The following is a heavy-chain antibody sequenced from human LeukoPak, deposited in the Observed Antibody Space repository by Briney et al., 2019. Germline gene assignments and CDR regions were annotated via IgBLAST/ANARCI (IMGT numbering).Heavy chain of an antibody. CDR3: ARGRVSSGWYGDAFDI. V-gene: IGHV4-34*01. CDR1: GGSFSGYY. CDR2: INHSGST. Sequence: SETLSLTCAVYGGSFSGYYWSWIRQPPGKWLEWIGEINHSGSTNYNPSLKSRVTISVDTSKNQFSLKLSSVTAADTAVYYCARGRVSSGWYGDAFDIWGQGTMVTVSS. J-gene: IGHJ3*02. D-gene: IGHD6-19*01.